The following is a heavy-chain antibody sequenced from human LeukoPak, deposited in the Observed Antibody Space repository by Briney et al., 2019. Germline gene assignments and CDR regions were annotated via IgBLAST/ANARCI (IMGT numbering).Heavy chain of an antibody. CDR2: IIPILGIA. Sequence: SVKVSCTASGGTFSSYAISWVRQAPGQGLEWMGRIIPILGIANYAQKFQGRVTITADKSTSTAYMELSSLRSEDTAVYYCARVEIDCSGGSCYETADYWSQGTLVTVSS. CDR1: GGTFSSYA. D-gene: IGHD2-15*01. V-gene: IGHV1-69*04. J-gene: IGHJ4*02. CDR3: ARVEIDCSGGSCYETADY.